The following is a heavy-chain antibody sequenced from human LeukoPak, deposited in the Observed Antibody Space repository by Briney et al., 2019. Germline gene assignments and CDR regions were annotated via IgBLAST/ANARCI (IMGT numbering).Heavy chain of an antibody. J-gene: IGHJ4*02. Sequence: SETLSLTCTVSGGSISSYYWSWIRQPPGKGLEWIGYIYYSGSTNYNPSLKSRVTISVDTSKNQFSLKLSSVTAADTAVYYCARAEYSGWASDYWGQGTLVTVSS. D-gene: IGHD6-19*01. CDR2: IYYSGST. V-gene: IGHV4-59*01. CDR3: ARAEYSGWASDY. CDR1: GGSISSYY.